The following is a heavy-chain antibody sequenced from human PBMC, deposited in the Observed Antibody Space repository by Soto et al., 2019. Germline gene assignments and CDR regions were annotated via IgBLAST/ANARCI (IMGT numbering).Heavy chain of an antibody. Sequence: SETLSLTCTVSGGSISSYYWSWIRQPPGKGLEWIGYIYYSGSTNYNPSLKSRVTISVDTSKNQFSLKLSSVTAADTAVYYCASGAYGDWFYYYYMDVWGKGTTVTVSS. V-gene: IGHV4-59*08. CDR3: ASGAYGDWFYYYYMDV. CDR2: IYYSGST. J-gene: IGHJ6*03. CDR1: GGSISSYY. D-gene: IGHD4-17*01.